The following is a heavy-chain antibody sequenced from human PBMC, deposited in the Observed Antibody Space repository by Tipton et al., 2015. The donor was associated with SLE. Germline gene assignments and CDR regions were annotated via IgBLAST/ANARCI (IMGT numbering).Heavy chain of an antibody. J-gene: IGHJ4*02. CDR1: GGSISTSSYY. CDR3: ARGGYCRSASCYRFDS. V-gene: IGHV4-39*07. Sequence: TLSLTCTVSGGSISTSSYYWAWIRQPPGKGLEWIGDIYQSGSTNYNPSLKSRVTLSVDKSKNQFSLRLSSVTAADTAVYYCARGGYCRSASCYRFDSWGQGTLVTVTS. D-gene: IGHD2-2*02. CDR2: IYQSGST.